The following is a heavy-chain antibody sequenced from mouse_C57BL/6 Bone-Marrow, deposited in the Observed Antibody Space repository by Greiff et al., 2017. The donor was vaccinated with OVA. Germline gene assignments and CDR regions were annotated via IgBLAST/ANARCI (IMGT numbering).Heavy chain of an antibody. Sequence: EVMLVESGGGLVQPGGSLSLSCAASGFTFTDYYMSWVRQPPGKALEWLGFIRNKANGYTTAYSASVKGRFTISRDNSQSILYLQMNALRAEDSATYYCARYIDYGNYGFAYWGQGTLVTVSA. CDR2: IRNKANGYTT. V-gene: IGHV7-3*01. CDR1: GFTFTDYY. CDR3: ARYIDYGNYGFAY. J-gene: IGHJ3*01. D-gene: IGHD2-1*01.